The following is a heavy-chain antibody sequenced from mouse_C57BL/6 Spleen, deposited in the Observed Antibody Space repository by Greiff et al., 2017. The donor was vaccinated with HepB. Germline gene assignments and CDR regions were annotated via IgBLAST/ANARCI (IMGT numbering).Heavy chain of an antibody. V-gene: IGHV5-17*01. CDR2: ISSGSSTI. CDR3: ARNRVYGGAY. D-gene: IGHD1-1*02. CDR1: GFTFSDYG. J-gene: IGHJ3*01. Sequence: EVMLVESGGGLVKPGGSLKLSCAASGFTFSDYGMHWVRQAPEKGLEWVAYISSGSSTIYYADTVKGRFTTSRDNAKNTLFLQMTSLRSEDTAMYYCARNRVYGGAYWGQGTLVTVSA.